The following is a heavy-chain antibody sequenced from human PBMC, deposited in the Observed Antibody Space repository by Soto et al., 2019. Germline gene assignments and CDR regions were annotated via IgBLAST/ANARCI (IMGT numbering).Heavy chain of an antibody. J-gene: IGHJ4*02. D-gene: IGHD2-21*01. CDR1: GFTYNNFA. CDR2: ISGTGGST. Sequence: EVQLLESGGALVRPGGSLRLSCAASGFTYNNFAMNWVRQVPGKGLEWVAAISGTGGSTFYSDSLGGRFTISRDNPKNILFLQMKSLKAGDTAVYYCAKTSSASERDSPGWWGQGTLVTVSS. V-gene: IGHV3-23*01. CDR3: AKTSSASERDSPGW.